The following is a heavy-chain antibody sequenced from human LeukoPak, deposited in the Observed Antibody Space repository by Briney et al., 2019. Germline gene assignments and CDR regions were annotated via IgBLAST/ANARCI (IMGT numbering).Heavy chain of an antibody. D-gene: IGHD4-11*01. Sequence: GGSLRLSCAASGFTFSSYSMNWVRQAPGKGLEWVSSISSSSSYIYYADSVKGRFTISRDNAKNSLYLQMNSLRAEDTAVYYCARAPTTVEPYHFGYWGQGTLVTVSS. V-gene: IGHV3-21*01. CDR3: ARAPTTVEPYHFGY. J-gene: IGHJ4*02. CDR2: ISSSSSYI. CDR1: GFTFSSYS.